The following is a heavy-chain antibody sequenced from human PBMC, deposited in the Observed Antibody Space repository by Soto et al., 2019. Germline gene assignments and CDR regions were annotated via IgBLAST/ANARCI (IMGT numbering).Heavy chain of an antibody. CDR3: ARHHGPTTSENWFDP. CDR1: GYTFFTYG. D-gene: IGHD5-12*01. CDR2: ISTYSGDT. Sequence: SVKVSIRASGYTFFTYGSSWVRQAPGQGLEWMGWISTYSGDTKYAQKFQGRVTMTTDTSTTTAYLELRSLRSDDTAVYYCARHHGPTTSENWFDPWGQGTLVTVSS. J-gene: IGHJ5*02. V-gene: IGHV1-18*01.